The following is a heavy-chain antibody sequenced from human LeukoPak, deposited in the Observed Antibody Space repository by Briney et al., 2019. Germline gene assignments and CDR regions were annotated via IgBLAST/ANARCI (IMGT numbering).Heavy chain of an antibody. CDR1: GFTFSTSW. CDR3: ARGRGYTYANDY. J-gene: IGHJ4*02. D-gene: IGHD5-18*01. V-gene: IGHV3-74*01. Sequence: GGSLRLSCAASGFTFSTSWMHWVRQAPGKGLLWVSRIDTDGRTTSYADSVKGRFTISRDNAKNTLYLQMNSLRCEDTAVYYCARGRGYTYANDYWGQGTLVTVSS. CDR2: IDTDGRTT.